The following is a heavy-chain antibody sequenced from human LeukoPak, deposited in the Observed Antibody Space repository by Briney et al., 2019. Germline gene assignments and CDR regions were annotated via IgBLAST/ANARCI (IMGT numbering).Heavy chain of an antibody. V-gene: IGHV3-11*01. D-gene: IGHD3-10*01. Sequence: GGSLRLSCAASGFTFSDYYMSWIRQAPGKGLEWVSYISSSGSTIYYADSVKGRFTISRDNAKNSLYLQMNSLRAEDTAVYYCARDWQCGSASYYNGLDYWGQGTLVTVSS. CDR3: ARDWQCGSASYYNGLDY. CDR2: ISSSGSTI. J-gene: IGHJ4*02. CDR1: GFTFSDYY.